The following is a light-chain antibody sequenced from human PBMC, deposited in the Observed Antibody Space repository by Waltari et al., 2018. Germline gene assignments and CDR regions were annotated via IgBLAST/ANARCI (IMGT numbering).Light chain of an antibody. Sequence: QSALTQPAAVSGSPGQSVTISCTGASRDIGRYDIVSWYQQHPGNAPKLVISDVSKRPSGVSYRFSVSKSGDTAALTISGLQFEDEADYYCCSYAGNYVWVFGGGTRLTVL. CDR3: CSYAGNYVWV. V-gene: IGLV2-23*02. CDR1: SRDIGRYDI. J-gene: IGLJ3*02. CDR2: DVS.